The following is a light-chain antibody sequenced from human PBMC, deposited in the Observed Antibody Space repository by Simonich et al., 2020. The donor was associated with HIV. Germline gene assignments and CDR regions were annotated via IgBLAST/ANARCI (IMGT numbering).Light chain of an antibody. CDR3: QQYNSWPT. CDR2: GSS. V-gene: IGKV3-15*01. CDR1: QSVSRN. Sequence: EIVMTQSPATLSVSPGERATLSCRASQSVSRNLAWYQQKAGQAPRLLIYGSSTRATGIPARLSGSGSGTEFTLTISSMQSEDFAVYYCQQYNSWPTFGGGARVEIK. J-gene: IGKJ4*01.